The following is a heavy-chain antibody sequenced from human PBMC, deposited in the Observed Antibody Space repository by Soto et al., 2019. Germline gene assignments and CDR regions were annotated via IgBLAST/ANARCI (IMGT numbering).Heavy chain of an antibody. CDR3: ARLQLVQKVIDY. V-gene: IGHV4-59*01. J-gene: IGHJ4*02. CDR2: IFYSGGT. Sequence: XETLSLTCTVSGDSISTYYWSWIRQPPGKGLHWIGYIFYSGGTAYNPSLKSRVTISLDISKKQISLKLSSVTTADTATYFCARLQLVQKVIDYWGQGTLVTVSS. D-gene: IGHD1-1*01. CDR1: GDSISTYY.